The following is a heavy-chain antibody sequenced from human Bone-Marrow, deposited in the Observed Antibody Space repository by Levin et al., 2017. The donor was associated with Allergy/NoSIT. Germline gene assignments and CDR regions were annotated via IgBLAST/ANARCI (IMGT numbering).Heavy chain of an antibody. V-gene: IGHV4-38-2*01. CDR2: IYHSGGI. J-gene: IGHJ4*02. D-gene: IGHD6-13*01. CDR1: GYSISNGYY. CDR3: ARGFSSSWFGGRFFES. Sequence: SVTLSLTCAVSGYSISNGYYWSWIRQPPGKGLEWIGYIYHSGGIDYNPALNSRVIISIDSSKNQVSLTLTSVTAADTATYFCARGFSSSWFGGRFFESWGQGTLVTVSS.